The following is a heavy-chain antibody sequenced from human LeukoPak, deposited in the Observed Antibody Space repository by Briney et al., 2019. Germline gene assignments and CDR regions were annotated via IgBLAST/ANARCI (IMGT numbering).Heavy chain of an antibody. J-gene: IGHJ4*02. CDR3: ARAGSGSYLWGGYYFDY. CDR2: MNPNSGNT. CDR1: GYTFTSYD. Sequence: GASVKVSCKASGYTFTSYDINWVRQATGQGLEWMGWMNPNSGNTGYAQKFQGRVTMTRNTSISTAYMELSSLRSEDTAVYYCARAGSGSYLWGGYYFDYWGQGTLVTVSS. D-gene: IGHD1-26*01. V-gene: IGHV1-8*01.